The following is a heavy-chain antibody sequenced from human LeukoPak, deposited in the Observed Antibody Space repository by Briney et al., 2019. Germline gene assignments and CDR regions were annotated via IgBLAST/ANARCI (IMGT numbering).Heavy chain of an antibody. CDR2: IKQDGSEK. J-gene: IGHJ4*02. CDR1: GFTFSSCW. V-gene: IGHV3-7*01. CDR3: ARDSWCSSTSCLDY. D-gene: IGHD2-2*01. Sequence: GGSLRLSCAASGFTFSSCWMSWVRQAPGKGLEWVANIKQDGSEKYYVDSVKGRFTISRDNAKNSLYLQMNSLRAEDTAVYYCARDSWCSSTSCLDYWGQGTLVTVSS.